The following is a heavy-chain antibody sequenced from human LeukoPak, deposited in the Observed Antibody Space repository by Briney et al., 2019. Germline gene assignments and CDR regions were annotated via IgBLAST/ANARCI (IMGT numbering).Heavy chain of an antibody. CDR2: IGSGSSPI. D-gene: IGHD3-22*01. J-gene: IGHJ4*02. CDR3: ARASPSGYDY. CDR1: GFXFSTFG. V-gene: IGHV3-48*02. Sequence: GGSLRLSCVASGFXFSTFGMNWVRQAPGKGLEWVSYIGSGSSPIYYADSVKGRLIMSRDNAKNSLYLQMNSLRDEDAAVYYCARASPSGYDYWGQGTLVTVSS.